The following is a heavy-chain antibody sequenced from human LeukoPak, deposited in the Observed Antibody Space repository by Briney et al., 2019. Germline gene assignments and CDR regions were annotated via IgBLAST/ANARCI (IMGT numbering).Heavy chain of an antibody. D-gene: IGHD3-3*01. CDR1: GCTLTELS. J-gene: IGHJ6*02. CDR3: ATDPRTRARFLEWSEYGMDV. Sequence: GASVKVSCKVSGCTLTELSMHWVRQAPGKGLEWMGGFDPEDGETIYAQKFQGRVTMTEDTSTDTAYMELSSLRSEDTAVYYCATDPRTRARFLEWSEYGMDVWGQGTTVTVSS. CDR2: FDPEDGET. V-gene: IGHV1-24*01.